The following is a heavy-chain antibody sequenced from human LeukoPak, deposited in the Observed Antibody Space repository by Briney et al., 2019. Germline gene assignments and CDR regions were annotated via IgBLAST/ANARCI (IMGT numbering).Heavy chain of an antibody. CDR2: VNPNSGNT. J-gene: IGHJ5*02. CDR1: GYTFTGYY. V-gene: IGHV1-2*02. Sequence: ASVKVSCKASGYTFTGYYMHRVRQAPGQGLEWMGWVNPNSGNTRYAQQFRGKVTMTRDTSISPAYLELNSLKSEDTAVYYCARSLSYYAGIGFVAWFDPWGQGTLVTVSS. D-gene: IGHD3-22*01. CDR3: ARSLSYYAGIGFVAWFDP.